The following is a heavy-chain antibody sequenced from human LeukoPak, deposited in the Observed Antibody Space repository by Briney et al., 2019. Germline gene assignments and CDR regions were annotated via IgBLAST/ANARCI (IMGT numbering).Heavy chain of an antibody. V-gene: IGHV1-46*01. CDR2: INPSGGST. CDR1: GYTFTSYY. CDR3: ARDSYGPHAIYYMDV. J-gene: IGHJ6*03. Sequence: GASVRVSCKASGYTFTSYYMHWVRQAPGQGLEWMGIINPSGGSTSYAQKFQGRVTMTRDMCTSTVYMELSSLRSEDTAVYYCARDSYGPHAIYYMDVWGKGTTVTVSS. D-gene: IGHD5-18*01.